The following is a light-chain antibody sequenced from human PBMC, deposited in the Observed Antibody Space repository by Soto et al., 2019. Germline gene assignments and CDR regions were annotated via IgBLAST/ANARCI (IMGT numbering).Light chain of an antibody. CDR2: DVS. V-gene: IGLV2-14*03. J-gene: IGLJ2*01. CDR1: SSDVDDYNH. Sequence: QSALTQPASVSGSPGQSITISCTGTSSDVDDYNHVSWYQQHPGKAPKLIISDVSTRPSGVSSRFSGSKSDTTASLTISGLQAEDEADYYCSSYPSTNTVLFGGGTKLTVL. CDR3: SSYPSTNTVL.